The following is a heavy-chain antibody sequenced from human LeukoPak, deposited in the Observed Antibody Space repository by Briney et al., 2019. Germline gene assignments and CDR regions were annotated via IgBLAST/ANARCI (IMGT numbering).Heavy chain of an antibody. CDR3: ARVYGYFDY. CDR2: IYYSGST. Sequence: PSETLSLTCTVSGGSISSYYWSWIRQPPGKELEWIGYIYYSGSTNYNPSLKSRVTISVDTSKNQFSLKLSSVTAADTAVYYCARVYGYFDYWGQGTLVTVSS. V-gene: IGHV4-59*01. CDR1: GGSISSYY. J-gene: IGHJ4*02. D-gene: IGHD3-16*01.